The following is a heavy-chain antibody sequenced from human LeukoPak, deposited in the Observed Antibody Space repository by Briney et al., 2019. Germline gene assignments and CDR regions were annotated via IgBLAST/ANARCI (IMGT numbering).Heavy chain of an antibody. J-gene: IGHJ4*02. CDR2: IRQDGSDQ. Sequence: GGSLRLSCAASGFTFRTYWMSWVRQAPGKGLEWVANIRQDGSDQYYVDSVKGRFTISRDNSKNTLYLQMNSLKTEDTAVYYCTTVLYGDYAEYYFDYWGQGTLVTVSS. CDR3: TTVLYGDYAEYYFDY. D-gene: IGHD4-17*01. CDR1: GFTFRTYW. V-gene: IGHV3-7*03.